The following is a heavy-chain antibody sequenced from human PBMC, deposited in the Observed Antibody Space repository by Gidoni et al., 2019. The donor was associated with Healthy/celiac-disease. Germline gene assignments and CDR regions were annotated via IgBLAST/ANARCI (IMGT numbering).Heavy chain of an antibody. CDR2: IYPGYSDT. J-gene: IGHJ4*02. Sequence: EVQLVQSGAEANQPGQSLTFSRMGSGYSVTSYWIGWVRQMPGKGLEWMGIIYPGYSDTRYSPSFQGQVTISADKSSSTAYLQWSMLKASDTAMYYCARHPQYYDSPPDYWGQGTLVTVSS. V-gene: IGHV5-51*01. D-gene: IGHD3-22*01. CDR3: ARHPQYYDSPPDY. CDR1: GYSVTSYW.